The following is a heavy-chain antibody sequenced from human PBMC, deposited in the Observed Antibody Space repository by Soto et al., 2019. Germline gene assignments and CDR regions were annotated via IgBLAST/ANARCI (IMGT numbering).Heavy chain of an antibody. Sequence: GESLKISCKGSGYSFTSYWIGWVRQMPGKGLEWMGIIYPGDSDTRYSPSFQGQVTISADKSISTAYLQWSSLKASDTAMYYCASGRPVIAVAGPRGFDAFDIWGQGTMVTVSS. J-gene: IGHJ3*02. CDR1: GYSFTSYW. D-gene: IGHD6-19*01. CDR2: IYPGDSDT. CDR3: ASGRPVIAVAGPRGFDAFDI. V-gene: IGHV5-51*01.